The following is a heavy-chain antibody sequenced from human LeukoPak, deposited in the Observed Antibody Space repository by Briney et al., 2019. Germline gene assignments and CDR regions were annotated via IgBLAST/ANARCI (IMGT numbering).Heavy chain of an antibody. D-gene: IGHD2-15*01. CDR1: GGSISSYY. V-gene: IGHV4-59*01. CDR2: IYYSGST. Sequence: PSETLSLTCTVSGGSISSYYWSWIRQPPGKGLEWIGYIYYSGSTNYNPSLKSRVTISVDTSKNQFSLKLSSVTAADTAVYYCARAGYCSGGSCMTLRYWGQGTLVTVS. CDR3: ARAGYCSGGSCMTLRY. J-gene: IGHJ4*02.